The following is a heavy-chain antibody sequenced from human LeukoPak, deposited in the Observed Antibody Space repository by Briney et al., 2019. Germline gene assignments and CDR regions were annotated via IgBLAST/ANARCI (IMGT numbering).Heavy chain of an antibody. Sequence: GGSLRLSCAASGFTFSSYGMHWVRQAPGKGLEWVAVIWYDGSNKHYADSVKGRFTISRDNSKNTLYLQMNSLRAEDTAVYYCARDEGYSYGYYYYYGMDVWGQGTTVTVSS. D-gene: IGHD5-18*01. V-gene: IGHV3-33*01. CDR3: ARDEGYSYGYYYYYGMDV. J-gene: IGHJ6*02. CDR2: IWYDGSNK. CDR1: GFTFSSYG.